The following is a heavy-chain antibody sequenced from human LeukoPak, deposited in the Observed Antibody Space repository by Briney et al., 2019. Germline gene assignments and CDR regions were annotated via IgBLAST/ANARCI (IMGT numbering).Heavy chain of an antibody. Sequence: SVKVSCKASGGTFSSYAISWVRQAPGQGLEWMGGIIPIFGTANYAQKFQGRVTITTDESTSTAYMELSSLRSEDTAVYYCARETRGGIGAFDIWGQGTMVTVSS. J-gene: IGHJ3*02. CDR2: IIPIFGTA. CDR1: GGTFSSYA. D-gene: IGHD3-16*01. V-gene: IGHV1-69*05. CDR3: ARETRGGIGAFDI.